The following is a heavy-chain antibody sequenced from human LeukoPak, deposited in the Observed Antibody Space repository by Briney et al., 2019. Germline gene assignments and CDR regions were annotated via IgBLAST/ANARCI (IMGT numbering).Heavy chain of an antibody. V-gene: IGHV3-48*04. J-gene: IGHJ6*03. CDR1: GFTFSSYS. D-gene: IGHD2-2*01. CDR2: ISSSSSTI. Sequence: GGSLRLSCAASGFTFSSYSMNSVRQAPGKGLEWVSYISSSSSTIYYADSVKGRFTISRDNAKNSLYLQMNSLRAEDTAVYYCARTVVPAATYYYYYYMDVWGKGTTVTVSS. CDR3: ARTVVPAATYYYYYYMDV.